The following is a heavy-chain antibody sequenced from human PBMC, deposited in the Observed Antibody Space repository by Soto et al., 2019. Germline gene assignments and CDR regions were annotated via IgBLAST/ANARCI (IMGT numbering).Heavy chain of an antibody. Sequence: QVQLVESGGGLVKPGGSLRLSCAASGFTFSGYYMSWIRQAPGKGLEWLSFISSSGNTIDYADSVKGRFTISRDNAKNSLDLQMNSLRAEDTAVYYCARAPGSYSDFDYWGQGTLVTVSS. CDR3: ARAPGSYSDFDY. J-gene: IGHJ4*02. V-gene: IGHV3-11*01. D-gene: IGHD3-10*01. CDR2: ISSSGNTI. CDR1: GFTFSGYY.